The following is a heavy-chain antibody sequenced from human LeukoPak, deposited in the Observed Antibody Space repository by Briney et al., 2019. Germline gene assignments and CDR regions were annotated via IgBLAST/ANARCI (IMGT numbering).Heavy chain of an antibody. V-gene: IGHV4-61*05. CDR1: GVSISSSNSY. Sequence: PSETLSLTCTVSGVSISSSNSYWGWIRQPPGKGLEWIGYIYYSGSTNYNPSLKSRVTISVDTSKNQFSLKLSSVTAADTAVYYCARVQESQIDYYFDYWGQGTLVTVSS. J-gene: IGHJ4*02. D-gene: IGHD3-9*01. CDR3: ARVQESQIDYYFDY. CDR2: IYYSGST.